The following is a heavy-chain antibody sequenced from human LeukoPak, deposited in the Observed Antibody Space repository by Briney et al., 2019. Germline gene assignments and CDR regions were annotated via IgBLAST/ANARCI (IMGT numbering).Heavy chain of an antibody. CDR1: GFTFSSYG. CDR2: IWYDGSNK. V-gene: IGHV3-33*01. CDR3: ARAEQYQNWFDP. J-gene: IGHJ5*02. Sequence: SGGSLRLSCAASGFTFSSYGMHWVRQAPGKGLEWVAVIWYDGSNKYYAGSVKGRFTISRDNSKNTLYLQMNSLRAEDTAVYYCARAEQYQNWFDPWGQGTLVTVSS. D-gene: IGHD6-19*01.